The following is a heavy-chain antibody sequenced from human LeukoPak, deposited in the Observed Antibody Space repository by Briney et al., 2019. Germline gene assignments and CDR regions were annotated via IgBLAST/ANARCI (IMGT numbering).Heavy chain of an antibody. CDR3: TTTPDYYGSGR. CDR2: IKSKTDGGTT. Sequence: GGSLRLPCAASGFTFSNAWMSWVRQAPGKGLEWVGRIKSKTDGGTTDYAAPVKGRFTISRDDSKNTLFLQMNSLKTEDTAVYYCTTTPDYYGSGRWGQGTLVTVSS. CDR1: GFTFSNAW. V-gene: IGHV3-15*01. D-gene: IGHD3-10*01. J-gene: IGHJ4*02.